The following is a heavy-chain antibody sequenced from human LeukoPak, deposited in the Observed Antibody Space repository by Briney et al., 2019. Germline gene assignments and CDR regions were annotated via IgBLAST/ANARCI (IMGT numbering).Heavy chain of an antibody. CDR3: TTYYGGDPQFDY. D-gene: IGHD4-23*01. V-gene: IGHV3-15*01. CDR2: IKSKTDGGTT. J-gene: IGHJ4*02. Sequence: GGSLRLSCAASGFTFSSYWMSWVRQAPGKGLEWVGRIKSKTDGGTTDYAAPVKGRFTISRDDSKNTLYLQMNSLKTEDTAVYYCTTYYGGDPQFDYWGQGTLVTVSS. CDR1: GFTFSSYW.